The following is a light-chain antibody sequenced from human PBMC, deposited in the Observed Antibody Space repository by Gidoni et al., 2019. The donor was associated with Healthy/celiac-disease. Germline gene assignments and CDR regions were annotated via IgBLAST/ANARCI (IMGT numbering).Light chain of an antibody. J-gene: IGLJ1*01. CDR2: DVN. V-gene: IGLV2-11*01. Sequence: QSALTQPRSVSGSPGQSVTISCTGTSSDVGGYNLVSWYQHLPGKAPKLMIYDVNKRPSGVPDRFSGSKSGNTASLTISGLQAEDEAEYYCCSYAGSNTHYVFGTGTGVTVL. CDR3: CSYAGSNTHYV. CDR1: SSDVGGYNL.